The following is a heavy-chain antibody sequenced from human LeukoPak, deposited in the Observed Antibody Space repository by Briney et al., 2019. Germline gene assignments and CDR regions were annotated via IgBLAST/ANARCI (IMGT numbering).Heavy chain of an antibody. CDR1: GYSFTTYW. V-gene: IGHV5-51*01. Sequence: GESLKISCRASGYSFTTYWIGWARQMPGKGLEWMGVIFPADSDTRYSPSFQGQVTISADRSISTAYPQWSSLKASDTGMYYCASVYSSTSWDYWGQGTLVTVSS. CDR2: IFPADSDT. CDR3: ASVYSSTSWDY. D-gene: IGHD6-13*01. J-gene: IGHJ4*02.